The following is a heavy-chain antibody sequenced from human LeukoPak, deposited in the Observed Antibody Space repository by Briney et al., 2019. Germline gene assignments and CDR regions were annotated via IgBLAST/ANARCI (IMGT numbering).Heavy chain of an antibody. CDR2: ISYDGSNK. V-gene: IGHV3-30*04. D-gene: IGHD2-2*01. J-gene: IGHJ3*02. CDR3: ARSDDGFVVVPAANYDAFDI. Sequence: GGSLRLSCAASGFTFSSYAMHWVRQAPGKGLEWVAVISYDGSNKYYADSVKGRFTISRDNSKNTLYLQMNRLRAEDTAVYYCARSDDGFVVVPAANYDAFDIWGQGTMVTVSS. CDR1: GFTFSSYA.